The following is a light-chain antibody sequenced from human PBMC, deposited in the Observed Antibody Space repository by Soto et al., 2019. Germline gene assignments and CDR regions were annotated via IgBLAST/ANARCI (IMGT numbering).Light chain of an antibody. CDR1: SGHSSYA. J-gene: IGLJ3*02. Sequence: QPVLTQSPSASASLGVSVKLTCTLSSGHSSYAIAWHQQQPEKGPRYLMQVNSDGSHSKGDGIPDRFSGSSSGAERYLTISSLQSEDEADYYCQSWGTGIWVFGGGTKLTVL. CDR2: VNSDGSH. CDR3: QSWGTGIWV. V-gene: IGLV4-69*01.